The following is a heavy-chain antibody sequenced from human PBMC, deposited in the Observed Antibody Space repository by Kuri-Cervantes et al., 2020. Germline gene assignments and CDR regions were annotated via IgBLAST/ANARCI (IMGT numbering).Heavy chain of an antibody. V-gene: IGHV3-30-3*01. Sequence: GGSLRLSCAASGFTFSSYAMHWVRQAPGKGLEWVAVISYDGSNEYYADSVKGRFTISRDNSKNTLYLQMNSLRAEDTAVYYCAKDSMIQLFPVSLMTWGQGTLVTVSS. J-gene: IGHJ5*02. CDR3: AKDSMIQLFPVSLMT. CDR1: GFTFSSYA. CDR2: ISYDGSNE. D-gene: IGHD5-18*01.